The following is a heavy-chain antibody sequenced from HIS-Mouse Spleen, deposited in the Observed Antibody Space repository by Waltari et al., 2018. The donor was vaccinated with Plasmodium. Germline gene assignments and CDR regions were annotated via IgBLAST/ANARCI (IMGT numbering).Heavy chain of an antibody. V-gene: IGHV4-39*07. J-gene: IGHJ4*02. D-gene: IGHD3-16*01. CDR1: GALLSRSISY. Sequence: HLQLQESAPGLDKPSETLSLPCTLSGALLSRSISYWGWLRQPPGTGLGWIGSIYYSGSTYYNPSLKSRVTISVDTSKNQFSLKLSSVTAADTAVYYCARGRGACFDYWGQGTLVTVSS. CDR3: ARGRGACFDY. CDR2: IYYSGST.